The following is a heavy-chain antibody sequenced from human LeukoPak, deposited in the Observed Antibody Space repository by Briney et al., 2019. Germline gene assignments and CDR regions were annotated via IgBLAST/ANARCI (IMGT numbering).Heavy chain of an antibody. CDR3: AKSAGPGSGSYLGIGDY. D-gene: IGHD1-26*01. Sequence: GGSLRLSCAASGFTFSSYAMHWVRQAPGKGLEWVAVISYDGSNKYYADSVKGRFTISRDNSKNTLYLQMNSLRAEDTAVYYCAKSAGPGSGSYLGIGDYWGQGTLVTVSS. V-gene: IGHV3-30*04. CDR1: GFTFSSYA. J-gene: IGHJ4*02. CDR2: ISYDGSNK.